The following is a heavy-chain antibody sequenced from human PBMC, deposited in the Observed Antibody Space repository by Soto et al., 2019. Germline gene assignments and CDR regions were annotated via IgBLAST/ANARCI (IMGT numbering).Heavy chain of an antibody. Sequence: EVRLVETGGGLIQPGGSLRLSCAASGFLVTSNYMSWVRQAPGKGLEWVSVIYTVGTTYYADSVKGRFTIPRDNSKNTLYLKMNSLRAEDTAVYYCARWPGAMGYCFDYWGQGTLVTVSS. CDR2: IYTVGTT. V-gene: IGHV3-53*02. CDR1: GFLVTSNY. CDR3: ARWPGAMGYCFDY. D-gene: IGHD5-18*01. J-gene: IGHJ4*02.